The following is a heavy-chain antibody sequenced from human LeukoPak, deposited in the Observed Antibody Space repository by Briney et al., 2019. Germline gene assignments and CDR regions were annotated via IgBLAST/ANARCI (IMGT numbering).Heavy chain of an antibody. CDR1: GYTFTTYN. Sequence: ASVKVSCKASGYTFTTYNINWVRQATGQGLEWMGWMNPNSGNTGYAQKFQGRVTITRNTSITTVYMELSSLKSEDTAVYYCARGRGQQLVWNYWGQGTLVTVSS. CDR2: MNPNSGNT. J-gene: IGHJ4*02. CDR3: ARGRGQQLVWNY. D-gene: IGHD6-13*01. V-gene: IGHV1-8*01.